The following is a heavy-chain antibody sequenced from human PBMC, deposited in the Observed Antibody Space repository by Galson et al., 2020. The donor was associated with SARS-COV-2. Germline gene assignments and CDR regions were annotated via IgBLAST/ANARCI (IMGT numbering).Heavy chain of an antibody. CDR1: GFTFSSYA. CDR2: ISYDGSNK. J-gene: IGHJ5*02. Sequence: GESLKISCAASGFTFSSYAMHWVRQAPGKGLEWVAVISYDGSNKYYADSVKGRFTISRDNSKNTLYLQMNSLRAEDTAVYYCARDDYVWWSYLYARENWFDPWGQGTLVTVSS. V-gene: IGHV3-30*04. D-gene: IGHD3-16*02. CDR3: ARDDYVWWSYLYARENWFDP.